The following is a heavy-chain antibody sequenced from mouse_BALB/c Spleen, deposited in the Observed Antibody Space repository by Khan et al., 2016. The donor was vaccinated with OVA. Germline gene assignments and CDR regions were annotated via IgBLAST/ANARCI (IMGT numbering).Heavy chain of an antibody. CDR1: GFTFSSYT. CDR3: ARHGSRYVYFDY. V-gene: IGHV5-12-2*01. Sequence: EVELVESGGGLVQPGGSLKLSCAASGFTFSSYTMSWVRQTPEKRLEWVAYISNGGGSTYYPDTVKGRFTISRDNATNTLYLQLSSLKSEDTAMYYCARHGSRYVYFDYWGQGTTLTVSS. J-gene: IGHJ2*01. D-gene: IGHD2-14*01. CDR2: ISNGGGST.